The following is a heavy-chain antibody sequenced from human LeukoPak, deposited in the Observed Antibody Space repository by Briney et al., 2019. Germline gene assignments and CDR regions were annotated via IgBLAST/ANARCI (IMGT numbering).Heavy chain of an antibody. CDR3: ARVGEQLVRDYYYYMDV. J-gene: IGHJ6*03. CDR1: GGSISSYY. D-gene: IGHD6-6*01. CDR2: IYYSGST. V-gene: IGHV4-59*01. Sequence: SEILSLTCTVSGGSISSYYWSWIRQPPGKGLEWIGYIYYSGSTNYNPSLKSRVTISVDTSKNQFSLKLSSVTAADTAVYYCARVGEQLVRDYYYYMDVWGKGTTVTVSS.